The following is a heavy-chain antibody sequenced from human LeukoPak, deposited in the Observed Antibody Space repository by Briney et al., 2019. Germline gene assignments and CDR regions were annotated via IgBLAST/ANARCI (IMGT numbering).Heavy chain of an antibody. CDR3: ARAGWYTLDN. Sequence: SSETLSLTCTVSGGSISSYYWSWIRQPPGKGLEWIGYIYYSGSTNYNPSLKSRVTISVDTSKNQFSLKMSSMTAADTAVYYCARAGWYTLDNWGQGTLVTVSS. J-gene: IGHJ4*02. CDR2: IYYSGST. D-gene: IGHD2-15*01. CDR1: GGSISSYY. V-gene: IGHV4-59*12.